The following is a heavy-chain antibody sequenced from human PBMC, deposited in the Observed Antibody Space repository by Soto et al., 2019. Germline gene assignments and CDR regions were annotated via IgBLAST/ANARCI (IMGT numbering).Heavy chain of an antibody. CDR1: GFTVSSKY. J-gene: IGHJ4*02. Sequence: GGSLRLSCAASGFTVSSKYMTWVRQAPGKGLEWVSVIYGGGTTYYADSVKGRFTISRDNSKNTLYLQMNSLRAEDTAVYYCAKPRVRSYYFDYWGQGTLVTVSS. V-gene: IGHV3-53*01. CDR2: IYGGGTT. CDR3: AKPRVRSYYFDY.